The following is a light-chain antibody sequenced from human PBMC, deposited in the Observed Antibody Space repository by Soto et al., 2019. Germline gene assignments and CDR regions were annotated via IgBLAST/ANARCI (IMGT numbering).Light chain of an antibody. Sequence: QSALTQPASVSGSPGQSITISCTGTSSDVGGYNYVSWYQHHPGKAPKLMIHEVTKRPSGVPDRFSGSKSGNTASLTVSGLQAEDEADYYCSSFAGANIWVFGGGTKLTVL. V-gene: IGLV2-8*01. CDR2: EVT. CDR1: SSDVGGYNY. CDR3: SSFAGANIWV. J-gene: IGLJ3*02.